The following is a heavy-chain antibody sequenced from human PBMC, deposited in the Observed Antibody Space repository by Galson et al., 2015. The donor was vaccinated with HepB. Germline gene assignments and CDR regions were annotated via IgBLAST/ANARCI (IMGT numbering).Heavy chain of an antibody. D-gene: IGHD6-19*01. CDR1: GFTFDDYA. V-gene: IGHV3-9*01. CDR3: AKAMSSGWYLGAFDI. CDR2: ISWNSGSI. J-gene: IGHJ3*02. Sequence: SLRLSCAASGFTFDDYAMHWVRQAPGKGLEWVSGISWNSGSIGYADSVKGRFTISRDNAKNSQYLQMNSLRAEDTALYYCAKAMSSGWYLGAFDIWAKGQWSPSLQ.